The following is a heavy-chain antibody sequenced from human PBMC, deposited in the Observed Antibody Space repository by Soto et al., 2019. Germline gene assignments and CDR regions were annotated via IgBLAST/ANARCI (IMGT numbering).Heavy chain of an antibody. D-gene: IGHD4-17*01. Sequence: SETLSLTCTVSGGSISSSSYYWGWIRQPPGKGLAWIGSIYYSGSTYYNPALKSRVTISVDTSKNQFSLKLTSVTAADTAVYFCARQELLSYGNFLTTFEYWGQGALVTVSP. CDR3: ARQELLSYGNFLTTFEY. J-gene: IGHJ4*02. CDR2: IYYSGST. CDR1: GGSISSSSYY. V-gene: IGHV4-39*01.